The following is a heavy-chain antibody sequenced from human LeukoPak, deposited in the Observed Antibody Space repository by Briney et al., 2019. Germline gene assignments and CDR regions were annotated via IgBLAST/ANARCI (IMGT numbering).Heavy chain of an antibody. Sequence: GASVKISCKASGYTFTNYAMHWVRQAPGQRLEWMGWINAGNDNTKYSQNFQGRVTITRDTSARTAYMELSSLRSEDTAVYYCARDRQDVVVPAAFGGYYGMDVWGQGTTVTVSS. J-gene: IGHJ6*02. CDR2: INAGNDNT. CDR3: ARDRQDVVVPAAFGGYYGMDV. CDR1: GYTFTNYA. D-gene: IGHD2-2*01. V-gene: IGHV1-3*01.